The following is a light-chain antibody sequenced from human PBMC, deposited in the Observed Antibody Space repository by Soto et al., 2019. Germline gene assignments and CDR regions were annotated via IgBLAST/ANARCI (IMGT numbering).Light chain of an antibody. J-gene: IGKJ1*01. Sequence: EIVLTQSPGTLSLSPCERATLSCRASQSVSSSFLACYEKKPGQAPRLLIYGASSRATGIPDRFSGSGSGTEFTLPISKLEPEDFTEYYCHHYETFGQGTKVDIK. CDR3: HHYET. CDR1: QSVSSSF. V-gene: IGKV3-20*01. CDR2: GAS.